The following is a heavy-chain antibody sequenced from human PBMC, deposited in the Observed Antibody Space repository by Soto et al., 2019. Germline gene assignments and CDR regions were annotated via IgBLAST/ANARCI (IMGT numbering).Heavy chain of an antibody. CDR2: ISPSGGST. Sequence: ASVKVSFKASGYTFTSYYMHWVRQAPGQGLEWMGIISPSGGSTSYAQKFQGRVTMTRDTSTSTVYMELSSLRSEDTAVYYCARASDYGGNSGAFDIWGQGTMVTVSS. CDR1: GYTFTSYY. D-gene: IGHD4-17*01. V-gene: IGHV1-46*01. CDR3: ARASDYGGNSGAFDI. J-gene: IGHJ3*02.